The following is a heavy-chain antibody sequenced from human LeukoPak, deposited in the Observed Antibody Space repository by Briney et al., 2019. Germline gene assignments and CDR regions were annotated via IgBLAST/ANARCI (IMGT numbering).Heavy chain of an antibody. CDR2: INHSGST. D-gene: IGHD5-24*01. J-gene: IGHJ3*02. V-gene: IGHV4-34*01. Sequence: SETLSLTCAVYGGSFSGYYWSWIRQPPGKGLEWIGEINHSGSTNYSPSLKSRVTISVDTSKNQFSLKLSSVTAADTAVYYCASNQDGYNSNQPWAFDIWGQGTMVTVSS. CDR1: GGSFSGYY. CDR3: ASNQDGYNSNQPWAFDI.